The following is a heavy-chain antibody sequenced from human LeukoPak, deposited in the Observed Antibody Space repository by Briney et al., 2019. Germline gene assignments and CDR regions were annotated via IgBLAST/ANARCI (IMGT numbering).Heavy chain of an antibody. CDR3: ARVLRTRRNAFDI. V-gene: IGHV4-34*01. CDR1: GGSFSGYY. J-gene: IGHJ3*02. Sequence: SETLSLTCAVYGGSFSGYYWSWIRQPPGKGLEWIGEINHSGSTNYNPSLKSRVTISVDTSKNQFSLKLSSVTAADTAVYYCARVLRTRRNAFDIWGQGTMVTVSS. D-gene: IGHD3/OR15-3a*01. CDR2: INHSGST.